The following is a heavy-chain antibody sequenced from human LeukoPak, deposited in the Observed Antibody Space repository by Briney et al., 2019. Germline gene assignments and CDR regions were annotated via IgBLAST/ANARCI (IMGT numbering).Heavy chain of an antibody. V-gene: IGHV1-2*02. CDR3: ARRGDGYKPFDY. J-gene: IGHJ4*02. CDR2: INPNSGGT. Sequence: ASVKVSCKASGYTFTGYYMHWVRQAPGQGLEWMRWINPNSGGTNYAQKFQGRVTMTRDTTISTAYMELSRLRSDDTAVYYCARRGDGYKPFDYWGQGTLVTVSS. CDR1: GYTFTGYY. D-gene: IGHD5-24*01.